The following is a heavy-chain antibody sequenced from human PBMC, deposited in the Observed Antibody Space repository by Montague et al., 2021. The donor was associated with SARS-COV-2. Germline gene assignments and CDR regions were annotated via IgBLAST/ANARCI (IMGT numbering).Heavy chain of an antibody. CDR3: ARPQQQLAFDY. V-gene: IGHV4-39*01. J-gene: IGHJ4*02. D-gene: IGHD6-13*01. Sequence: SETLSLTCTVFGGSLSSSSYYWGWIRQPPGKGLEWVGSFFYSGSTYYNPSLKSRVTISVDTSKNQFSLKLSSVTAADTAVYYCARPQQQLAFDYWGQGTLVTVSS. CDR1: GGSLSSSSYY. CDR2: FFYSGST.